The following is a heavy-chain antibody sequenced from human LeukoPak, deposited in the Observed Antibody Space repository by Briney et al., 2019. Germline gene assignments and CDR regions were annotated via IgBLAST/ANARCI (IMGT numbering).Heavy chain of an antibody. CDR1: GFSFSSYA. J-gene: IGHJ4*02. CDR2: ISGSGDST. Sequence: GGSLRLSCAASGFSFSSYAMSWVRQAPGKGLEWVSGISGSGDSTYYANSVKGRFTISRDNSMNTLFLQMNSLRAEDTAVYYCARDNGGYNYDFWGQGTLVTVSS. CDR3: ARDNGGYNYDF. D-gene: IGHD5-24*01. V-gene: IGHV3-23*01.